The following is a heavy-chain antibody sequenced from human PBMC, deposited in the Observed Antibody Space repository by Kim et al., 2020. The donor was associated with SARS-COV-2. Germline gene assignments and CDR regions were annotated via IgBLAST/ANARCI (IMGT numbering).Heavy chain of an antibody. CDR1: GGSISSNDYY. V-gene: IGHV4-39*01. CDR3: ARGIFGVVIIPYYYYYMDV. CDR2: ISYSGRT. J-gene: IGHJ6*03. Sequence: SETLSLTCTVSGGSISSNDYYWDWIRQPPGKGLEWIGSISYSGRTYYNPSLKSRVTISVDTSKNQISLKLSSVTAADTGVYYCARGIFGVVIIPYYYYYMDVWGKGTTVTVPS. D-gene: IGHD3-3*01.